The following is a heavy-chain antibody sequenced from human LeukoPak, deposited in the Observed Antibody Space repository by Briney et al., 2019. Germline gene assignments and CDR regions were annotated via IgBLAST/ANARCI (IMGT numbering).Heavy chain of an antibody. CDR1: VGSFSGYY. CDR2: INHSVST. V-gene: IGHV4-34*01. J-gene: IGHJ4*02. D-gene: IGHD1-26*01. CDR3: TRVVGGSGSYYADFDY. Sequence: PSEALSLTCAVYVGSFSGYYWSWIPQPPGTGLEWMGEINHSVSTNYNPSLKSRVTIPLDTSKNQFSLKLSSVTAADTAVYYCTRVVGGSGSYYADFDYWGQGTLVTVSS.